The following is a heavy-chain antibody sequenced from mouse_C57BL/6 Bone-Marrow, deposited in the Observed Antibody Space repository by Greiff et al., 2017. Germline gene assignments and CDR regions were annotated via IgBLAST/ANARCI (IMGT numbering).Heavy chain of an antibody. Sequence: EVKLVESEGGLVQPGSSMKLSCTASGFTFSDYYMAWIRQVPEKGLEWVANINYDGSSTYYLDSLKSRFLISRDNAKNILYLQMSSLKSEDTATYYCAREDYGRSFDYWGQGTTLTVSS. D-gene: IGHD1-1*01. CDR3: AREDYGRSFDY. V-gene: IGHV5-16*01. CDR2: INYDGSST. CDR1: GFTFSDYY. J-gene: IGHJ2*01.